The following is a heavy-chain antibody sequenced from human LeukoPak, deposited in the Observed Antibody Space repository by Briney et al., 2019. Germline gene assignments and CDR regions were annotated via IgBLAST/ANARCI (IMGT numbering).Heavy chain of an antibody. CDR3: AKDPSLYGDYGPEGIDY. Sequence: PGGSLRLSCAASGFTFSSYSMNWVRQAPGKGLEWVSAISGSGGSTYYADSVKGRFTISRDNSKNTLYLQMNSLRAEDTAVYYCAKDPSLYGDYGPEGIDYWGQGTLVTVSS. J-gene: IGHJ4*02. CDR1: GFTFSSYS. D-gene: IGHD4-17*01. V-gene: IGHV3-23*01. CDR2: ISGSGGST.